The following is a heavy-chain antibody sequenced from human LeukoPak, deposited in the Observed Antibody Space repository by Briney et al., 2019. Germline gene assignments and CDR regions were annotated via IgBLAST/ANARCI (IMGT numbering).Heavy chain of an antibody. CDR2: IYTSGST. J-gene: IGHJ5*02. CDR3: ARIPHGLLWFGMNWFDGFDP. CDR1: GGSISSYY. Sequence: PSETLSLTCTVSGGSISSYYWSWIRQPAGKGLEWIGRIYTSGSTNYNPSLKSRVTMSVDTSKNQFSLKLSSVTAADTAVYYCARIPHGLLWFGMNWFDGFDPWGQGTLVTVSS. D-gene: IGHD3-10*01. V-gene: IGHV4-4*07.